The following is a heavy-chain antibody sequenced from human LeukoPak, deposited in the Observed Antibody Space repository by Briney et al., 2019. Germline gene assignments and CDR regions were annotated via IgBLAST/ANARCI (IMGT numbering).Heavy chain of an antibody. D-gene: IGHD3-3*01. Sequence: ASVKVSRKASGGTFSSYAISWVRQAPGQGLEWMGGIIPIFGTANYAQKFQGRVTITADESTSTAYMELSSLRSEDTAVYYCARGNYDFWSGYYTGSWFDPWGQGTLVTVSS. CDR1: GGTFSSYA. CDR3: ARGNYDFWSGYYTGSWFDP. V-gene: IGHV1-69*01. CDR2: IIPIFGTA. J-gene: IGHJ5*02.